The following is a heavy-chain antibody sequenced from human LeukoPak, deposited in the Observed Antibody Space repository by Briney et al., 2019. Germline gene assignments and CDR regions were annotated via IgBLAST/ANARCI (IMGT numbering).Heavy chain of an antibody. D-gene: IGHD3-10*01. CDR2: INPNSGGT. Sequence: ASVKVSXKASGYTFTAYYINWVRQAPGQGLEWMGRINPNSGGTNYAQKFQGRVTMTRDTSISTTYMELSRLRSDDTAVYYCARELGLGIMVRGFIRWGQGTLVTVSS. J-gene: IGHJ4*02. CDR1: GYTFTAYY. CDR3: ARELGLGIMVRGFIR. V-gene: IGHV1-2*06.